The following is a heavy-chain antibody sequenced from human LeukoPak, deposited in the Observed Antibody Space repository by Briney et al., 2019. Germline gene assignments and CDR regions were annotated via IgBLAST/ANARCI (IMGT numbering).Heavy chain of an antibody. Sequence: ASVKVSCKASGYTFTSYGISWVRQAPGQGLEWMGWISAYNGNTNYAQKLQGRVTMTADTSTSTAYMELRSLRSDDTAVYYCARDFYPRIAAAREADYWGQGTLVTVSS. J-gene: IGHJ4*02. D-gene: IGHD6-13*01. CDR2: ISAYNGNT. CDR3: ARDFYPRIAAAREADY. V-gene: IGHV1-18*01. CDR1: GYTFTSYG.